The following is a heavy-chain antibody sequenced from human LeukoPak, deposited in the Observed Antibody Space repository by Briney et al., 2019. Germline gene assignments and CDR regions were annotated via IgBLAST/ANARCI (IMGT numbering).Heavy chain of an antibody. CDR3: ARDGSYSNFDY. J-gene: IGHJ4*02. V-gene: IGHV4-4*07. CDR1: GGSISSYY. CDR2: IYTSEST. Sequence: PSETLSLTCTVSGGSISSYYWSWIRQPAGKGLEWIGRIYTSESTNYNPSLKSRVTMSVDTPKNQFSLKLSSVTAADTAVYYCARDGSYSNFDYWGQGTLVAVSS. D-gene: IGHD3-10*01.